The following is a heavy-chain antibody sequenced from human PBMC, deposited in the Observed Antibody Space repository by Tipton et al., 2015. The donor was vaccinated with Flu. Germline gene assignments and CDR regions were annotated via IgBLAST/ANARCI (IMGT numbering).Heavy chain of an antibody. Sequence: TLSFTCTVSGGSISSSSYHWGWIRQPPGMGLEWIGSVHYSGSTYQNPSLESRVTISVDTSKNRFSLKLSSVTAADTAVYFCAREGRNSGGLDYWGQGTLVTVSS. V-gene: IGHV4-39*07. CDR1: GGSISSSSYH. D-gene: IGHD1-26*01. CDR2: VHYSGST. CDR3: AREGRNSGGLDY. J-gene: IGHJ4*02.